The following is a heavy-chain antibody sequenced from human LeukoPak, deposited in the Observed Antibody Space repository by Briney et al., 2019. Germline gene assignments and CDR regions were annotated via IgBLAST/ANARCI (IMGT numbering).Heavy chain of an antibody. V-gene: IGHV4-59*01. CDR2: IYYSGST. Sequence: SETLSLPCTVSGGCISSYYWSWIRQPPGKGLEGMGYIYYSGSTNYNHSLKSRGTISVDTSKNQFSLKLSSVNAADTAVYYCATTRVRGVIRNLGLDVWGQGTTVTVSS. D-gene: IGHD3-10*01. CDR3: ATTRVRGVIRNLGLDV. J-gene: IGHJ6*02. CDR1: GGCISSYY.